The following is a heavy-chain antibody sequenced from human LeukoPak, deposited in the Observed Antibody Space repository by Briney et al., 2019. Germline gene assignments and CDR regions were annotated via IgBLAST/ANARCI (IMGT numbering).Heavy chain of an antibody. J-gene: IGHJ6*03. CDR3: ARARREGSRPYYYYMDV. CDR2: IIPNFGKA. CDR1: GCTFSSYA. D-gene: IGHD6-6*01. Sequence: GASVKVSCKASGCTFSSYAISWVRQAPGQGLEWMGGIIPNFGKANYAQKFQGRVTMTTDKSTSTAYMELRSLRSEDTAVYYCARARREGSRPYYYYMDVWGKGTTVTVSS. V-gene: IGHV1-69*05.